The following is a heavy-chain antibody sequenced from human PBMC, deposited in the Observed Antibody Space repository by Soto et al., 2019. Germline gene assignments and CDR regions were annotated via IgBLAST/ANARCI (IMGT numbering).Heavy chain of an antibody. CDR3: AGRHSGTQARGAFEI. Sequence: QVQLQESGPGLVKPSETLSLTCTVSGGGISTHFWSWIRQPPGKGLEWISYVHYSGDTSYNPSLKSLVSLSVSTFTSHFSLKLYLVTAADPAIYYCAGRHSGTQARGAFEIWGRGKLVNGSS. CDR2: VHYSGDT. D-gene: IGHD6-13*01. J-gene: IGHJ3*02. V-gene: IGHV4-59*08. CDR1: GGGISTHF.